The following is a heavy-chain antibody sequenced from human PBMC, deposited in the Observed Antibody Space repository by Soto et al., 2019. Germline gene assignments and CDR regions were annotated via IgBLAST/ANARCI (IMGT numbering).Heavy chain of an antibody. J-gene: IGHJ5*02. CDR2: MNPNSGDT. CDR1: GSTFTSYD. V-gene: IGHV1-8*01. D-gene: IGHD4-17*01. Sequence: QVQLVQSGAEVKKPGASVKVSCKASGSTFTSYDINWVRQATGQGLEYLGWMNPNSGDTAYVQKFQGRLTMTWDTSITTAYMELSGLRSEGTALYFCARGVKYGAYSRWFDPWGQGTLVTVSS. CDR3: ARGVKYGAYSRWFDP.